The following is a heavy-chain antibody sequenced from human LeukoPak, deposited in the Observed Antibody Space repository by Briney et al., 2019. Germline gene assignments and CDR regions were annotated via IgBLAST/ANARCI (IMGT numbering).Heavy chain of an antibody. CDR3: AKAGGYPDAFDI. V-gene: IGHV3-23*01. D-gene: IGHD2-8*02. J-gene: IGHJ3*02. CDR2: ISGSGGST. CDR1: GFTFSSFA. Sequence: PGGSLRLSCAASGFTFSSFAMSWVRQAPGKGLEWVSAISGSGGSTYYADSVKGRFTISRDNSKNTLFLQMNSLRAEDTAVYYCAKAGGYPDAFDIWGQGTMVTVSS.